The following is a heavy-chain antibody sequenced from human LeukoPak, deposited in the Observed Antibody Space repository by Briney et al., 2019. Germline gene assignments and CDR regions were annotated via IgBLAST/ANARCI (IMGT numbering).Heavy chain of an antibody. CDR1: GFTFSSYS. Sequence: GGSLRLSCAASGFTFSSYSMNWVRQAPGKGLEWVSVIYSGGSTYYADSVKGRFTIPRDNSKNTLYLQMNSLRAEDTAVYYCARDIMRSWGQGTLVTVSS. J-gene: IGHJ5*02. V-gene: IGHV3-53*01. CDR3: ARDIMRS. CDR2: IYSGGST. D-gene: IGHD3-16*01.